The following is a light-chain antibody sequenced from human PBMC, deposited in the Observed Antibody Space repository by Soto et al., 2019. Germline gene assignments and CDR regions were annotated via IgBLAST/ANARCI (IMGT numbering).Light chain of an antibody. Sequence: EIVLTQSPGTLSLSPGERATLSCRASQSVSSSFLAWYQHKPGQAPRLLIYAASSRATGIPDRFSGSGSGTDFTLTISRLEPEDFAVHYCQQYGSSPYTFGQGTKLEIK. CDR2: AAS. J-gene: IGKJ2*01. CDR3: QQYGSSPYT. V-gene: IGKV3-20*01. CDR1: QSVSSSF.